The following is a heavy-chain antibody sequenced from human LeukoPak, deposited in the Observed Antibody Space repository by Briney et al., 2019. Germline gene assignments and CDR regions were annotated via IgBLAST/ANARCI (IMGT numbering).Heavy chain of an antibody. CDR2: IYYSGST. J-gene: IGHJ5*02. CDR1: GGSISSYY. D-gene: IGHD5-12*01. Sequence: SETLSLTCTVSGGSISSYYWSWFRQPPGKGLEWIGYIYYSGSTNYSPSLRSRVTISIDTSNNQFSLKLRSVTAADTAVYYCARLVGDIGESWFDPWGQGTLVTVSS. CDR3: ARLVGDIGESWFDP. V-gene: IGHV4-59*08.